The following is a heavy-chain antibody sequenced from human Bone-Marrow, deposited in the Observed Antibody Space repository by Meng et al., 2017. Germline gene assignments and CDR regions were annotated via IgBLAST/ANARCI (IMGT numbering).Heavy chain of an antibody. Sequence: GGSLRLSCVASGFSFRTYGMHWVRQAPGKGLEWVAVIWYDGSRKYYADSVKGRFTVSRDNSKNTLYLQMNSLRAEDTAVYYCARLTKYDSKSGNWFDPWGQGTLVTVSS. D-gene: IGHD3-22*01. CDR2: IWYDGSRK. CDR3: ARLTKYDSKSGNWFDP. V-gene: IGHV3-33*01. J-gene: IGHJ5*02. CDR1: GFSFRTYG.